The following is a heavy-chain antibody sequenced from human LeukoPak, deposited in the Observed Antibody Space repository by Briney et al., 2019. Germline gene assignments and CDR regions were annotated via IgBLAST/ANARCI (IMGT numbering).Heavy chain of an antibody. CDR3: ARTYYYGSGVYYYYGMDV. CDR1: GDSIRSYY. Sequence: SETLSLTCTVSGDSIRSYYWSWIRQPAGKGLEWIGRIYSSGSTNYNPSLKSRVTMSVDTSKNQFSLKLSSVTAADTAVYYCARTYYYGSGVYYYYGMDVWGQGTTVTVSS. CDR2: IYSSGST. V-gene: IGHV4-4*07. J-gene: IGHJ6*02. D-gene: IGHD3-10*01.